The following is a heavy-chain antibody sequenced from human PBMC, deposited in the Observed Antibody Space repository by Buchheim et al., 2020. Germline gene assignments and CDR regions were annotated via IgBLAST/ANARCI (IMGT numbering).Heavy chain of an antibody. Sequence: QVQLQQWGAGLLKPSETLSLTCAVYGGSFSGYYWSWIRQPPGKGLEWIGEINHSGSTNYNPSLKSRVTISVDTSKNQFSLKLSSVTAADTAVYYCAAKRGYCSSTSCSIRHYFDYWGQGTL. CDR1: GGSFSGYY. CDR2: INHSGST. D-gene: IGHD2-2*01. CDR3: AAKRGYCSSTSCSIRHYFDY. J-gene: IGHJ4*02. V-gene: IGHV4-34*01.